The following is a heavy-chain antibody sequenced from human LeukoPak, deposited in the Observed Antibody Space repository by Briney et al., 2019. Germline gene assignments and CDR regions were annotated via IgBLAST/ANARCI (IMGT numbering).Heavy chain of an antibody. J-gene: IGHJ4*02. CDR2: INPNSGGT. V-gene: IGHV1-2*02. Sequence: ASVKVSCKASGYTFTGYYMHWVRQAPGQGLEWMGWINPNSGGTNYAQKFQGRVTMTRDTSISTAYMELSRLRSDDTAVYCCARDSGSGSYFDYWGQGTLVTVSS. D-gene: IGHD1-26*01. CDR3: ARDSGSGSYFDY. CDR1: GYTFTGYY.